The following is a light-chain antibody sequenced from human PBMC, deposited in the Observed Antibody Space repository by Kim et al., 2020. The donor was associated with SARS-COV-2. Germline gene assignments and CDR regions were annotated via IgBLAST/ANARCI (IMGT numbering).Light chain of an antibody. Sequence: QRITLPCTGSRTNIGNNFVSWYQHLPPAAPKLLIYDNDKRPSGIPDRFSGSKSGTSAALDITGLQTGDEADYYCGTWDSSLSVVVFGGGTQLTVL. CDR3: GTWDSSLSVVV. J-gene: IGLJ3*02. CDR1: RTNIGNNF. CDR2: DND. V-gene: IGLV1-51*01.